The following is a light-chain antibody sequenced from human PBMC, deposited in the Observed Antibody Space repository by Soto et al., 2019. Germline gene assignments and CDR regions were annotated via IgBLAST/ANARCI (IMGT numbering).Light chain of an antibody. CDR1: SSNIGANYD. CDR2: GNS. CDR3: CSYAGSSTYV. J-gene: IGLJ1*01. V-gene: IGLV1-40*01. Sequence: QSVLTQPPSVSGAPGQRVTISCTGSSSNIGANYDVHWYQQLPGTAPKLLIYGNSNRPSGVPDRFSGSKSGTSASLAITGLQAEDEADYYCCSYAGSSTYVFGIGTKVTVL.